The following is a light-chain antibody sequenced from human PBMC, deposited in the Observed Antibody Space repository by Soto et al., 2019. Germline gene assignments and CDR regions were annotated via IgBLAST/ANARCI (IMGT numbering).Light chain of an antibody. V-gene: IGKV3-20*01. CDR3: QQYGTSPRT. CDR2: GVS. CDR1: QSVRSSY. J-gene: IGKJ1*01. Sequence: EIVLTQSPGTLSLSPGERATLSCRASQSVRSSYLAWYQQKLGQAPRLPIYGVSNRATGIPDRFSGSGSGTDFTLTISRLESEDFAVYYCQQYGTSPRTFGQGTKVEIK.